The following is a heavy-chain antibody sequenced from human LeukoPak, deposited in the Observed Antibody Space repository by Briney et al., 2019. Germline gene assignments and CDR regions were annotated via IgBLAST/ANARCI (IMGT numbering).Heavy chain of an antibody. D-gene: IGHD2-8*01. J-gene: IGHJ6*02. CDR3: AREGVYAPFYYYYGMGV. CDR2: ISYDGSNK. V-gene: IGHV3-30*04. CDR1: GFTFSSSA. Sequence: GGSLRLSCAASGFTFSSSAMSWVRQAPGKGLEWVAVISYDGSNKYYADSVKGRFTISRDNSKNTLYLQMNSLRAEDTAVYYCAREGVYAPFYYYYGMGVWGQGTTVTVSS.